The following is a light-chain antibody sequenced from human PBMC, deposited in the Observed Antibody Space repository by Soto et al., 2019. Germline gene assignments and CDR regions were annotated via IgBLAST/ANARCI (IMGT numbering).Light chain of an antibody. CDR2: GAS. CDR3: QQYASTPWT. CDR1: QSFTNSY. J-gene: IGKJ1*01. V-gene: IGKV3-20*01. Sequence: EIMMSQSPGTLSLTPGERATLSCRASQSFTNSYVAWFQQKPGQAPRLLVFGASTRATGITDRFSGSGSGRDFTLTISRLEPEDFAVYYCQQYASTPWTFGQGTKVDIK.